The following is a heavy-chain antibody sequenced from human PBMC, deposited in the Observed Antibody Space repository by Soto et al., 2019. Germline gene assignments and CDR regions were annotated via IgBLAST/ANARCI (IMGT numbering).Heavy chain of an antibody. V-gene: IGHV3-23*01. CDR2: ISHTGANT. CDR3: AKDLSLFGIFFIAPSFDY. D-gene: IGHD2-21*01. J-gene: IGHJ4*02. Sequence: HPGGSLRLSCATSGFTFNNCAMTWVRQRPGKGLEWVSTISHTGANTYYADSVKGRFTISRDNSNRTLFLHMTSLRAEDTAVYYCAKDLSLFGIFFIAPSFDYWGQGALVTVSS. CDR1: GFTFNNCA.